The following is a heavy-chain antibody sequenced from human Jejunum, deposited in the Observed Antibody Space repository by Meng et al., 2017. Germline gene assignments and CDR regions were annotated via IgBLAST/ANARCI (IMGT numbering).Heavy chain of an antibody. CDR2: IYHTGKT. D-gene: IGHD3/OR15-3a*01. J-gene: IGHJ4*02. CDR3: ARMDSALHDFDY. Sequence: HLQLQESGSGLVKPSQTLSPTWAVSGGSIITDSYTWNWIRQTPEKGLEWIGYIYHTGKTYYNPSLKSRVTISVDRSKNQFSLNLSSVTAADTAVYYCARMDSALHDFDYWGQGTLVTVSS. CDR1: GGSIITDSYT. V-gene: IGHV4-30-2*01.